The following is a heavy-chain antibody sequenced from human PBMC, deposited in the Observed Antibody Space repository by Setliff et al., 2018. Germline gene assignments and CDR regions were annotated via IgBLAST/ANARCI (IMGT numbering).Heavy chain of an antibody. Sequence: GGSLRLSCAASGFTFSSYAMSWVRQAPGKGLEWVSAISGSGGSTYYADSVKGRFTISRDNSKNTLYLQMNSLRAEDTALYYCARDFSGRITIFGVVIGHWYFDLWGRGTLVTVSS. CDR2: ISGSGGST. V-gene: IGHV3-23*01. D-gene: IGHD3-3*01. CDR1: GFTFSSYA. CDR3: ARDFSGRITIFGVVIGHWYFDL. J-gene: IGHJ2*01.